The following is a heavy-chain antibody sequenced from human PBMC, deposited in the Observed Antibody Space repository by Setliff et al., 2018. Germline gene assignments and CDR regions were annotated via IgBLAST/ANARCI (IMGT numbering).Heavy chain of an antibody. Sequence: TGGSLRLSCTASGFTFGDYAMSWVRQAPGKGLEWVGFIRSKAYGGTTEYAASVKGRFTISRDDSKSIAYLQMNSLKTEDTAVYYCTRVGRQLVYYYYGMDVWGQGTTVTVSS. D-gene: IGHD6-13*01. V-gene: IGHV3-49*04. CDR2: IRSKAYGGTT. CDR3: TRVGRQLVYYYYGMDV. J-gene: IGHJ6*02. CDR1: GFTFGDYA.